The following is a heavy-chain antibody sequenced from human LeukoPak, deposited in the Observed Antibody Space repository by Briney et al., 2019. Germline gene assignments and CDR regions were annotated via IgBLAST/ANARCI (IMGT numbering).Heavy chain of an antibody. Sequence: ASVKVSCKASGYTFTSYGISWVRQAPGQGLEWMGWISAYNGNTNYAQKLQGRVTMTTDTSTSTAYMELRSLRSDDMAVYYCARLSTDSSGYYYVWWFDPWGQGTLVTVSS. CDR3: ARLSTDSSGYYYVWWFDP. CDR1: GYTFTSYG. V-gene: IGHV1-18*03. J-gene: IGHJ5*02. D-gene: IGHD3-22*01. CDR2: ISAYNGNT.